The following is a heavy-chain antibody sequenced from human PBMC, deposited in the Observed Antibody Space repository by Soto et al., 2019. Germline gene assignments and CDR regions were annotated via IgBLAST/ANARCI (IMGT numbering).Heavy chain of an antibody. CDR1: GGSIISGY. CDR2: ISYSGNT. J-gene: IGHJ4*02. Sequence: SETLSLTCTVSGGSIISGYWSWIRQPPGKGLEWIGYISYSGNTNYNPSLKNRVTMSVDTPKNQFSLRLSSVTTADTAVYYCAGLRGYAGSPIDYWGQGTLVTVSS. D-gene: IGHD2-15*01. CDR3: AGLRGYAGSPIDY. V-gene: IGHV4-59*01.